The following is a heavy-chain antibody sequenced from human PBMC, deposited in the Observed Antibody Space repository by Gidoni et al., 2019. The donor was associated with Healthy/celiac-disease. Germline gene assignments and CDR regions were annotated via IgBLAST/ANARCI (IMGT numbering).Heavy chain of an antibody. D-gene: IGHD2-15*01. CDR3: ARDDIDCSGGSCYSSGWFDP. Sequence: QVQLQESGPGLVKPSETLSLTCTVSGGSISSSYWSWIRQPPGKGLEWIGYIYYSGSTNYNPSLKSRVTISVDTSKNQFSLKLSSVTAADTAVYYCARDDIDCSGGSCYSSGWFDPWGQGTLVTVSS. V-gene: IGHV4-59*01. CDR1: GGSISSSY. J-gene: IGHJ5*02. CDR2: IYYSGST.